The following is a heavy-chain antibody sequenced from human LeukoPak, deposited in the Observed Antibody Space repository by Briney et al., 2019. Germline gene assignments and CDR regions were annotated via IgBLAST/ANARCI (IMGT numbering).Heavy chain of an antibody. Sequence: GGSLRRYCAASGFTCSEIWRRWVRHAPGKGLEWVADIKEGESTNDYVHAVKGRFTISRDNAKNSLYLEMNGLRAEDTAVYYCATYTNWVAGDVWGQGTGVSVSS. J-gene: IGHJ6*02. D-gene: IGHD1-14*01. CDR1: GFTCSEIW. CDR2: IKEGESTN. CDR3: ATYTNWVAGDV. V-gene: IGHV3-7*01.